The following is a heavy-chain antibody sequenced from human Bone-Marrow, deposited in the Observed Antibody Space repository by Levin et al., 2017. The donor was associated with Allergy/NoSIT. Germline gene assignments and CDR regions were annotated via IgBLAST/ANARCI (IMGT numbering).Heavy chain of an antibody. J-gene: IGHJ4*02. V-gene: IGHV3-23*01. CDR1: GFTFINYA. Sequence: GGSLRLSCAASGFTFINYAMTWVRQAPGKGLEWVSGITGSGARTYYADSVKGRFTVSRDNSKSTLYLQMNSLSAEDTAVYYCAKAYYYYPSGPRGHFDSWGQGTLVTVSS. CDR2: ITGSGART. D-gene: IGHD3-22*01. CDR3: AKAYYYYPSGPRGHFDS.